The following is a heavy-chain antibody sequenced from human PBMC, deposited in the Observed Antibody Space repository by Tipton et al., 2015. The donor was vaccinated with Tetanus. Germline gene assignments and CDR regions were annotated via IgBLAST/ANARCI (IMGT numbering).Heavy chain of an antibody. CDR2: IHHSGLA. CDR3: ARNVYTVTNDAFDI. J-gene: IGHJ3*02. D-gene: IGHD4-11*01. CDR1: GYNFATFW. Sequence: VQLVQSGAEVKKPGESLNISCKASGYNFATFWIGWVRQKPGKGLEWIAFIHHSGLAFSKPSLKSRVSISIDTSQNQFSLRLTSVTAADTAVYFCARNVYTVTNDAFDIWGHGTLVNVSS. V-gene: IGHV5-51*01.